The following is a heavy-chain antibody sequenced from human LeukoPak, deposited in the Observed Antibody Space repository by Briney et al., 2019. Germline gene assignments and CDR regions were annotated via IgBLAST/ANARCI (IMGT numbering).Heavy chain of an antibody. CDR3: ARVWCYDSSGYIDY. CDR1: GFTFDECG. Sequence: PGGSQRLSCTVSGFTFDECGKIWVRHAPGKGLEGVSGIIGNGGSKGYADPVEGRFTISRDNAKNSLYLQMNSLRAEYTALYYCARVWCYDSSGYIDYWGQGTLVTVSS. J-gene: IGHJ4*02. D-gene: IGHD3-22*01. CDR2: IIGNGGSK. V-gene: IGHV3-20*04.